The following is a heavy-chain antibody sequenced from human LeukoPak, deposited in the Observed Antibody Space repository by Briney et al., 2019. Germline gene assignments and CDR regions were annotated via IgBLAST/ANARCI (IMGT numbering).Heavy chain of an antibody. CDR3: AKYVRGSSSWYGDMYYFDY. CDR1: GYSFTSFG. D-gene: IGHD6-13*01. CDR2: INVYNGDT. Sequence: ASVKVSCKASGYSFTSFGISWVRQAPGQGLEWMGWINVYNGDTNYVQKLQGRVTMTTDTSTSTAYMELRSLRSDDTAVYYCAKYVRGSSSWYGDMYYFDYWGQGTLVTVSS. V-gene: IGHV1-18*01. J-gene: IGHJ4*02.